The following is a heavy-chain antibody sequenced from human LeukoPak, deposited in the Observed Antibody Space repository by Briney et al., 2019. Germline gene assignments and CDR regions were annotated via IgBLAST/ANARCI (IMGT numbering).Heavy chain of an antibody. V-gene: IGHV4-39*07. D-gene: IGHD3-22*01. CDR3: ARGRYYDSSGYYYDAPDRNFDY. CDR1: GGSISSSSYY. Sequence: PSETLSLTCTVSGGSISSSSYYWGWIRQPPGKGLEWIGSIYYSGSTNYNPSLKSRVTISVDTSKNQFSLKLSSVTAADTAVYYCARGRYYDSSGYYYDAPDRNFDYWGQGTLVTVSS. J-gene: IGHJ4*02. CDR2: IYYSGST.